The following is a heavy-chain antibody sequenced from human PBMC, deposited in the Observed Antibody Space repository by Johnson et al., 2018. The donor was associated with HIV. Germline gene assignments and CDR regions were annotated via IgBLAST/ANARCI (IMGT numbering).Heavy chain of an antibody. CDR3: ARERVGGWEDALDM. V-gene: IGHV3-13*01. CDR2: IGTAGDT. J-gene: IGHJ3*02. CDR1: GFTFSSYW. D-gene: IGHD6-19*01. Sequence: VQLVESGGGVVQPGRSLRLSCAASGFTFSSYWMHWVRQAPGKGLVWVSAIGTAGDTYYPGSVKGRFTISRENAKNSLYLQMNSLRVDDTAVYYCARERVGGWEDALDMWGQGTMVTVSS.